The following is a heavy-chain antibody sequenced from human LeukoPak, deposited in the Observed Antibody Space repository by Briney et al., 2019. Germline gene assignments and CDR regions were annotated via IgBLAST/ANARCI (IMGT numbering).Heavy chain of an antibody. CDR3: ARGGQGAGAPRAFDI. CDR2: INPNSGGT. J-gene: IGHJ3*02. Sequence: ASVKVSFKASGYTFTGHYMHWVRQAPGQGLEWLGWINPNSGGTNYAQKFQGRVTMTTDTSISTAYMEVNRLVFDDTAVYYCARGGQGAGAPRAFDIWGQGTMVTVSS. D-gene: IGHD6-13*01. CDR1: GYTFTGHY. V-gene: IGHV1-2*02.